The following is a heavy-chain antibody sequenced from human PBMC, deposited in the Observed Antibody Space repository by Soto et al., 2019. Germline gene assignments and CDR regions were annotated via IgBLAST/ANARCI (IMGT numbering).Heavy chain of an antibody. CDR2: IKQDGSEK. CDR3: ARDRRYYGSGSSVDV. D-gene: IGHD3-10*01. V-gene: IGHV3-7*05. CDR1: GFTFTSHW. Sequence: EVQLVESGGGLVQPGGSLRLSCEASGFTFTSHWMSWVRQAPGKGLEWVANIKQDGSEKYYVDSVKGRFTISRDNVKNSLYLQMNSLRAEDTAVYYCARDRRYYGSGSSVDVW. J-gene: IGHJ6*01.